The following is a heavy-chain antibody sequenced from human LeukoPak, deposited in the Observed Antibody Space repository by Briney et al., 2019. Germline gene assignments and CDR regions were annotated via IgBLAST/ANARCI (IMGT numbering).Heavy chain of an antibody. J-gene: IGHJ4*02. V-gene: IGHV5-51*01. CDR3: ARAGYSGYTFDY. D-gene: IGHD5-12*01. Sequence: GESLKISCRGSGYSCTTYWIGWVRQMPGKGLEWVGIIYPGDSDTRYRPSFQGQVTISADKSISAAYLQWSSLKASDTAMYYCARAGYSGYTFDYWGQGTLVTVSS. CDR1: GYSCTTYW. CDR2: IYPGDSDT.